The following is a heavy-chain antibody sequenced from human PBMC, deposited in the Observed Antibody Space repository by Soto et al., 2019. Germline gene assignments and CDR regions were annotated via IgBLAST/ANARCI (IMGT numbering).Heavy chain of an antibody. Sequence: QVQLQESGPGLVKPSQTLSLTCTVSGGSISSGGYYWSWIRQHPGKGLEWIGYIYHSGSTYYNPSLKSRVTISVDTSKNQFSLKLSSVTAADTAVYYCARDVAAAALFDYWGQGTLVTVSS. D-gene: IGHD6-13*01. CDR2: IYHSGST. V-gene: IGHV4-31*03. J-gene: IGHJ4*02. CDR3: ARDVAAAALFDY. CDR1: GGSISSGGYY.